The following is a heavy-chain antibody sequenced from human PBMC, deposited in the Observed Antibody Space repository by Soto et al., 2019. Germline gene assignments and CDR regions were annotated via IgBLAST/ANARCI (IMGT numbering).Heavy chain of an antibody. CDR3: TRDASRDSSARGWFDP. J-gene: IGHJ5*02. CDR1: GFTFRSFT. CDR2: ISSNSAYI. D-gene: IGHD6-13*01. V-gene: IGHV3-21*01. Sequence: PGGSLRLSCAASGFTFRSFTMNWVRRAPGKGLEWVSTISSNSAYIYYTYALRGRFTISRDNAKNSLHLQMNSLRAEDTAVYYCTRDASRDSSARGWFDPWGPGTLVTVSS.